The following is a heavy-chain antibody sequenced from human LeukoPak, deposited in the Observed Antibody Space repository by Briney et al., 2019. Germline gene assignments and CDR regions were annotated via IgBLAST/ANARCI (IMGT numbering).Heavy chain of an antibody. CDR2: IYSGGST. CDR3: ARRGDGSRGAFDI. CDR1: GFTVSRNY. J-gene: IGHJ3*02. Sequence: GGSLRLSCAASGFTVSRNYMSWVRQAPGKGLEWVSVIYSGGSTYYADSVKGRCTISRDNSKNTLYLQMNSLRAEDTAGYYCARRGDGSRGAFDIWGQGTMVTAPS. V-gene: IGHV3-53*01. D-gene: IGHD5-24*01.